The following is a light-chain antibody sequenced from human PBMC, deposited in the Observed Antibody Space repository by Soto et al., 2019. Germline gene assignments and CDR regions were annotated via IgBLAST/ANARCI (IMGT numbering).Light chain of an antibody. CDR3: QQYNNWPS. CDR2: DIS. V-gene: IGKV3-15*01. CDR1: QTVSRN. Sequence: EVVKTQSPATLSVSPGERATLSCRASQTVSRNLAWYQQRPGQAPRLLIYDISNRAAGVPARFSGSGSETEFPLTIRSLQSEDFAVYFCQQYNNWPSFGQGTRLEI. J-gene: IGKJ5*01.